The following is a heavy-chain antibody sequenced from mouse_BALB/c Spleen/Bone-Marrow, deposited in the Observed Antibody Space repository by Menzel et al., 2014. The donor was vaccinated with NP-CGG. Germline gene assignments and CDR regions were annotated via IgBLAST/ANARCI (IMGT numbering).Heavy chain of an antibody. CDR2: ISSGSRTI. V-gene: IGHV5-17*02. J-gene: IGHJ2*01. D-gene: IGHD4-1*01. Sequence: EVKLMESGGGLVQPGGSRKLSCAASGFTFSSFGMHWVRQAPEKGLEWVAYISSGSRTIYYADTVKGRFTISRDNPKNPLFLQMTGLRSEDTAMYYCTRGGNWEDFDYWGQGTTLTVSS. CDR3: TRGGNWEDFDY. CDR1: GFTFSSFG.